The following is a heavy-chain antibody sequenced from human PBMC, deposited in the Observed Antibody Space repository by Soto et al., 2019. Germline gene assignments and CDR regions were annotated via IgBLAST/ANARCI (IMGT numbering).Heavy chain of an antibody. CDR1: GGSVSSGSYY. Sequence: SETLSLTCTVSGGSVSSGSYYWSWIRQPPGKGLEWIGYIYYSGSTNYNPSLKSRVTISVDTSKNQFSLKLSSVTAADTAVYYCARWMRRHGTFDYWGQGPLVTVSS. D-gene: IGHD1-7*01. V-gene: IGHV4-61*01. J-gene: IGHJ4*02. CDR2: IYYSGST. CDR3: ARWMRRHGTFDY.